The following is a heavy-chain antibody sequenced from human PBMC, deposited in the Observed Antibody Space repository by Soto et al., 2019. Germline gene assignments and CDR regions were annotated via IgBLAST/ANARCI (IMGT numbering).Heavy chain of an antibody. J-gene: IGHJ3*02. CDR1: GGSVNSGHYY. CDR2: ISYIGST. Sequence: QVQLQESDPGLVKPSETLSLTCAVSGGSVNSGHYYWTWIRQPPGKGLDWIGYISYIGSTKYNPSLKSRVIISLGTSKNQFSLNLSSVTAADTAIYYCARGDYDDSEDAFDIWGPGTTVTVSS. D-gene: IGHD4-17*01. V-gene: IGHV4-61*01. CDR3: ARGDYDDSEDAFDI.